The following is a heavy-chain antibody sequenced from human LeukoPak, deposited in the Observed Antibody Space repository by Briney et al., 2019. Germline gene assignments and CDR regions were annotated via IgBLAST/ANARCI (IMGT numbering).Heavy chain of an antibody. CDR3: ARYYYDSSVYFDY. J-gene: IGHJ4*02. Sequence: ASVKVSCKASGYTFTGYYMHWMRQAPGQGLEWMGRINPNSGGTNYAQKFQGRVTMTRDTSISTAYMELSRLRSDDTAVYYCARYYYDSSVYFDYWGQGTLVTVSS. D-gene: IGHD3-22*01. V-gene: IGHV1-2*06. CDR2: INPNSGGT. CDR1: GYTFTGYY.